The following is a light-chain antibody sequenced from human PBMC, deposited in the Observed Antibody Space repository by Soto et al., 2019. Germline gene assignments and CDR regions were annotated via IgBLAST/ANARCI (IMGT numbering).Light chain of an antibody. CDR3: QQYNSYPIT. J-gene: IGKJ5*01. CDR2: KAS. CDR1: QSISYW. V-gene: IGKV1-5*03. Sequence: DIQMTQSPSTLSASIGDRVTITCRASQSISYWLAWYQQKPGKAPNLLIYKASSLESGVPSRFSGSGSGSEVTLTINSLQPDDFATYYCQQYNSYPITFGQGTRLEI.